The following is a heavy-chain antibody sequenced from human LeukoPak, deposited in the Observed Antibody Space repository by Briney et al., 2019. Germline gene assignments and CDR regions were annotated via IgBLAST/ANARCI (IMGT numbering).Heavy chain of an antibody. V-gene: IGHV4-34*01. CDR2: INHSGST. CDR3: ARVRGWRGCFDY. D-gene: IGHD2-15*01. Sequence: SETLSLTCAVYGGSFIGYYWRWIRQPPGKGLEWIGEINHSGSTNYNPSLKSRVTISVDTSKNQFSLKLSSVTAADTAVYYCARVRGWRGCFDYWGQGTLVTVSS. CDR1: GGSFIGYY. J-gene: IGHJ4*02.